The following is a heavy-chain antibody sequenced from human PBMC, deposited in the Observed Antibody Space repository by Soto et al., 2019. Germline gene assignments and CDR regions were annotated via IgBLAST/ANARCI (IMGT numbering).Heavy chain of an antibody. CDR2: INGDGSTT. V-gene: IGHV3-74*01. D-gene: IGHD2-15*01. CDR1: GFSLGSYW. J-gene: IGHJ4*02. CDR3: AKGPDCRGGNCYYPGDY. Sequence: EMKLVESGGGLVQPGGSLRLSCAASGFSLGSYWIHWVRQVPGKGLVWVARINGDGSTTYYADSVKGRFTISRDNAQNMGFLQMNRLRDDDTAVYFCAKGPDCRGGNCYYPGDYWGQGTLVSVSS.